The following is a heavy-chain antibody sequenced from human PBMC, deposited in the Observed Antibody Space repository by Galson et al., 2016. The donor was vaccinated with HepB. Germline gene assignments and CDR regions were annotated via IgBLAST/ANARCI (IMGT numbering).Heavy chain of an antibody. Sequence: CAISGDSVSSNSAAWNWIRQSPSRGLEWLGRTYYRSKWYNDYAVSVKSRITINPDTSKNQFSLQLNSVTPEDTAVYYCARSQNILVGVAATGFPDWFDPWGRGTLVNGSS. V-gene: IGHV6-1*01. D-gene: IGHD2-15*01. J-gene: IGHJ5*02. CDR1: GDSVSSNSAA. CDR2: TYYRSKWYN. CDR3: ARSQNILVGVAATGFPDWFDP.